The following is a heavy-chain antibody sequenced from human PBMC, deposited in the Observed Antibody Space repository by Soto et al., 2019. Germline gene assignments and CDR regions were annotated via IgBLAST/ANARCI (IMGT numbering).Heavy chain of an antibody. CDR2: MSYSGST. D-gene: IGHD1-26*01. CDR3: ARDTGSGSYYYSGMDV. Sequence: SGTLSLTCTVSGGSISSSSYYWGWIRQPPGKGLEWIAYMSYSGSTKYNPSLKSRVTISVDTSKNQCSLKLSSVTAADTAVYYCARDTGSGSYYYSGMDVWGQGTTVTVSS. J-gene: IGHJ6*02. V-gene: IGHV4-61*01. CDR1: GGSISSSSYY.